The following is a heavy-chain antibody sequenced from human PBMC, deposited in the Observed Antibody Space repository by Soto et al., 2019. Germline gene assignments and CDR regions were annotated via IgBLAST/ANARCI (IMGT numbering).Heavy chain of an antibody. Sequence: HPGGSLRLSCAASGFTFSSYAMSWVRQAPGKGLEWVSAISGSGGSTYYADSVKGRFTISRDNSKNTLYLQMNSLRAEDTAVYYCAKDNRNGYSYGPDYYYGMDVWGQGTTVTVAS. CDR3: AKDNRNGYSYGPDYYYGMDV. D-gene: IGHD5-18*01. J-gene: IGHJ6*02. V-gene: IGHV3-23*01. CDR2: ISGSGGST. CDR1: GFTFSSYA.